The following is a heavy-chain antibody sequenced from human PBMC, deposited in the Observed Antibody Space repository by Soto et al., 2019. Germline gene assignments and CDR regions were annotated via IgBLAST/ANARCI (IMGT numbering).Heavy chain of an antibody. CDR2: IRSKIDGGTT. J-gene: IGHJ3*02. Sequence: EVQLVESGGDLVNPGGSLRLSCAASGFTLSNVWMNWVRQATGTGLEWVGRIRSKIDGGTTEFGAPVKGRFTISRDDSKHTLYLQMNSLKTDDTAVYYCTSGRAFCGGDCYPGAFDIWGQGTMVSVSS. V-gene: IGHV3-15*07. CDR3: TSGRAFCGGDCYPGAFDI. CDR1: GFTLSNVW. D-gene: IGHD2-21*02.